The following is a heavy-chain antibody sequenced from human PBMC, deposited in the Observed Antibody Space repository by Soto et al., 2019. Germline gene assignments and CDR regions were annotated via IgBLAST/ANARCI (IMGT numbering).Heavy chain of an antibody. V-gene: IGHV3-33*01. J-gene: IGHJ4*02. CDR3: ARDLRYDSGYYFDY. D-gene: IGHD3-10*01. CDR1: GFTFSSYG. Sequence: PGGSLRLSCAASGFTFSSYGMHWVRQAPGKGLEWVAVIWYDGSNKYYADSVKGRFTISRDNSKNTLYLQMNSLRAEDTAVYYCARDLRYDSGYYFDYWGQGTLVTVSS. CDR2: IWYDGSNK.